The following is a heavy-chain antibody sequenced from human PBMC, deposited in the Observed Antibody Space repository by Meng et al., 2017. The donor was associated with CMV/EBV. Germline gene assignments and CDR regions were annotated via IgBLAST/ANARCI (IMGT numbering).Heavy chain of an antibody. V-gene: IGHV6-1*01. CDR3: ARDAEPPVVTPYYYYYGMDV. CDR1: GDSVSSNSAA. Sequence: SQTLSLTCAISGDSVSSNSAAWNWIRQSPSRGLEWLGRTYYRSKWYNDYAVSVKSRITINPDTSKNQFYLQLNSVTPDDTAVYYCARDAEPPVVTPYYYYYGMDVWGQGTTVTVSS. D-gene: IGHD4-23*01. J-gene: IGHJ6*02. CDR2: TYYRSKWYN.